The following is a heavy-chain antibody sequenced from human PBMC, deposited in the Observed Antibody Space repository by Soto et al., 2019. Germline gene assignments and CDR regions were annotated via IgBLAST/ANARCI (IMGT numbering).Heavy chain of an antibody. D-gene: IGHD3-10*01. CDR2: ISSSSSTI. V-gene: IGHV3-48*01. CDR3: ARVRYYGSGPKKPNLRHREDWDY. Sequence: GGSLRLSCAASGFTFSSYSMNWVRQAPGKGLEWVSYISSSSSTIYYADSVKGRFTISRDNAKNSLYLQMNSLRAEDTAVYYCARVRYYGSGPKKPNLRHREDWDYWGQGTLVTVSS. CDR1: GFTFSSYS. J-gene: IGHJ4*02.